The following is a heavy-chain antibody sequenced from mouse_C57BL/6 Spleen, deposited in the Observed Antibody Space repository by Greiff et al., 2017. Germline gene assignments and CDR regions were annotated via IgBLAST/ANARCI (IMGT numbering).Heavy chain of an antibody. J-gene: IGHJ2*01. CDR1: GFTFSSYA. D-gene: IGHD2-4*01. CDR3: ARDRGDYDEDYFDY. Sequence: EVKLMESGGGLVKPGGSLKLSCAASGFTFSSYAMSWVRQTPEKRLEWVATISDGGSYTYYPDNVKGRFTISRDNAKNNLYLQMSHLKSEDTAMYYCARDRGDYDEDYFDYWGKGTTLTVSS. CDR2: ISDGGSYT. V-gene: IGHV5-4*01.